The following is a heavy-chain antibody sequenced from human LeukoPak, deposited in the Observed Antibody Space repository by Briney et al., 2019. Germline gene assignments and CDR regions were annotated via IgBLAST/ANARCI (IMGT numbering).Heavy chain of an antibody. CDR2: INSDGSST. J-gene: IGHJ1*01. Sequence: GGSLRLSCAASGFTFSSYWMHWVRQAPGKGLVWVSRINSDGSSTSYADSVKGRFTISRDNSKNTLYLQINSLRVDDTAVYFCAKDGRGGGLYDFWSGYLVEYFQHWGQGTPVIVSS. CDR3: AKDGRGGGLYDFWSGYLVEYFQH. D-gene: IGHD3-3*01. V-gene: IGHV3-74*01. CDR1: GFTFSSYW.